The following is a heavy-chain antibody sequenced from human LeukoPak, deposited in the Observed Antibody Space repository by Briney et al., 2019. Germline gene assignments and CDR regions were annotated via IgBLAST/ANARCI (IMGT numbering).Heavy chain of an antibody. J-gene: IGHJ6*02. Sequence: GGSLRLSCAASGFTFSSYGMHWVRQAPGKGLEWVAVISYDGSNKYYADSVKGRFTISRDNSKNTLYLQMNSLRAEDTAVYYCASPGSGSFYYYYGMDVWGQGTTVTVSS. CDR1: GFTFSSYG. CDR2: ISYDGSNK. V-gene: IGHV3-30*03. CDR3: ASPGSGSFYYYYGMDV. D-gene: IGHD3-10*01.